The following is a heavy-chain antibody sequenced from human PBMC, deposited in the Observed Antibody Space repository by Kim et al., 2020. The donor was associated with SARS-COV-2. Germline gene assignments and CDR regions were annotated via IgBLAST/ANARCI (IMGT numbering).Heavy chain of an antibody. CDR3: ASERITMVRGVIIADYYYYGMDV. D-gene: IGHD3-10*01. V-gene: IGHV1-18*01. CDR2: ISAYNGNT. J-gene: IGHJ6*02. Sequence: ASVKVSCKASGYTFTSYGISWVRQAPGQGLEWMGWISAYNGNTNYAQKLQGRVTMTTDTSTSTAYMELRSLRSDDTAVYYCASERITMVRGVIIADYYYYGMDVWGQGTTVTVSS. CDR1: GYTFTSYG.